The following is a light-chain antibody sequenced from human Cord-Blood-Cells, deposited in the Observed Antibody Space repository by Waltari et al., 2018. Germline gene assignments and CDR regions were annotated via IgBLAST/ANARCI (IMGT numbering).Light chain of an antibody. Sequence: SSELTQEPAVSVALGQTVMITCQGDSLRSYYASWYQQKPGQAPVLVIYGKNNRPSGIPDRFSGSSSGNTASLTITGAQAEDEADYYCNSRDSSGNHVVFGGGTKLTVL. CDR1: SLRSYY. CDR3: NSRDSSGNHVV. V-gene: IGLV3-19*01. J-gene: IGLJ2*01. CDR2: GKN.